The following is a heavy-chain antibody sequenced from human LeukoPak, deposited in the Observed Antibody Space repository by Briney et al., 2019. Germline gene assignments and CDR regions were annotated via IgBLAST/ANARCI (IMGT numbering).Heavy chain of an antibody. J-gene: IGHJ4*02. D-gene: IGHD5-18*01. V-gene: IGHV1-2*06. CDR1: GYTFTGYY. Sequence: ASVKVSCKASGYTFTGYYMHWVRQAPGQGLEWMGRINPNSGGTNYAQKFQGRVTMTRDTSISTAYMELSSLRSEDTAVYYCAREAGSYGLYYFDYWGQGTLVTVSS. CDR3: AREAGSYGLYYFDY. CDR2: INPNSGGT.